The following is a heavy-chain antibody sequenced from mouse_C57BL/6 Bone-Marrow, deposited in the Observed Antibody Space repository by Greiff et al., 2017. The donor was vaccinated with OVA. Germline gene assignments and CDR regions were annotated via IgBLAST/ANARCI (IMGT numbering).Heavy chain of an antibody. CDR1: GFNIKDDY. CDR2: IDPENGDT. Sequence: EVQLQQSGAELVRPGASVKLSCTASGFNIKDDYMHWVKQRPEQGLEWIGWIDPENGDTEYASKFQGKAPITADTSSNTAYLQLSSLTSEDTAVYYCTCTTVVARGGDWYFEVWGTGTTVTVSS. CDR3: TCTTVVARGGDWYFEV. D-gene: IGHD1-1*01. J-gene: IGHJ1*03. V-gene: IGHV14-4*01.